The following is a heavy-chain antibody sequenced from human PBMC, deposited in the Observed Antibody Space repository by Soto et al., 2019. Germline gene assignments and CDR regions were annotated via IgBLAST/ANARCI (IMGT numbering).Heavy chain of an antibody. CDR2: ISSSSSYI. Sequence: GGSLRLSCAASGFTFSSYSMNWVRRAPGKGLEWVSSISSSSSYIYYADSVKGRFTISRDNAKNSLYLQMNSLRAEDTAVYYCARILVVVAATPSGGMDVWGQGTTVTVSS. J-gene: IGHJ6*02. D-gene: IGHD2-15*01. CDR3: ARILVVVAATPSGGMDV. V-gene: IGHV3-21*01. CDR1: GFTFSSYS.